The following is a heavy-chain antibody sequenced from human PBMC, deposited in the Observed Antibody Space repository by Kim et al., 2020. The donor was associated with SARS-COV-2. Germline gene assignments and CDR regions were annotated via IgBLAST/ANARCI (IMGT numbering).Heavy chain of an antibody. Sequence: SETLSLTCTVSGGSISSGSYYWSWIRQPAGKGLEWIGRIYTSGSTNYNPSLKSRVTISVDTSKNQFSLKLSSVTAADTAVYYCARAYCSGGSCYSGLFDYWGQGTLVTVSS. V-gene: IGHV4-61*02. CDR2: IYTSGST. J-gene: IGHJ4*02. D-gene: IGHD2-15*01. CDR1: GGSISSGSYY. CDR3: ARAYCSGGSCYSGLFDY.